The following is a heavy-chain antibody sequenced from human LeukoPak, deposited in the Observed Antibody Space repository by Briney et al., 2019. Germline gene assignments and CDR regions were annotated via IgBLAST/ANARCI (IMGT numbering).Heavy chain of an antibody. V-gene: IGHV3-7*04. CDR2: IKEDGSEK. CDR1: GFPFSNYW. J-gene: IGHJ4*02. D-gene: IGHD3-3*02. CDR3: ARDSQHLNFDY. Sequence: GGSLRLSCAAPGFPFSNYWMNWVRRAPGKGLEWVANIKEDGSEKFYVDSVKGRFIISRDNAKNSLYLQMNSLRAEDTAVYYCARDSQHLNFDYWGQGTLVTVSS.